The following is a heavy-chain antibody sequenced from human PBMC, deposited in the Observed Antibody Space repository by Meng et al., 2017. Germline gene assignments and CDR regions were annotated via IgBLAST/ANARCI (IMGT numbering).Heavy chain of an antibody. Sequence: HVKLQRWGVGLLKPSETLSLTLAVYGGSFSGYYWSWIRQPPGKGLEWIGEINHSGSTNYNPSLKSRVTISVDTSKNQFSLKLSSVTAADTAVYYCARDGDYYGSGSYYYYFDYWGQGTLVTVSS. CDR3: ARDGDYYGSGSYYYYFDY. CDR1: GGSFSGYY. CDR2: INHSGST. V-gene: IGHV4-34*01. J-gene: IGHJ4*02. D-gene: IGHD3-10*01.